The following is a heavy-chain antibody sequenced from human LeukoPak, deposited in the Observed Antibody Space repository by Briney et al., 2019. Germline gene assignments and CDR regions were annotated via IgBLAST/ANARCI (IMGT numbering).Heavy chain of an antibody. Sequence: APVKVSCKASGYTFTTYAIHWVRQAPGQRLEWMGWISAYNGNTNYAQKLQGRVTMTTDTSTSTAYMELRSLRSDDTAVYYCARDRDYDYVWGSYRYGPLDYWGQGTLVTVSS. J-gene: IGHJ4*02. CDR2: ISAYNGNT. CDR1: GYTFTTYA. V-gene: IGHV1-18*01. D-gene: IGHD3-16*02. CDR3: ARDRDYDYVWGSYRYGPLDY.